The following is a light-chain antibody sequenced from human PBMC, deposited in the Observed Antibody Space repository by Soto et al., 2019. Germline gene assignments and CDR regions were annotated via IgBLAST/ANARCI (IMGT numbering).Light chain of an antibody. CDR3: CSYAGSSTYV. CDR1: SSDVGSYNL. Sequence: ALTQPASVSGSPGQSITISCTGTSSDVGSYNLVSWYQQHPGKAPKLMIYEGSKRPSGVSIRFSGSKSGNTASLTTSGLQAEDEADYYCCSYAGSSTYVFGTGTKVTVL. V-gene: IGLV2-23*01. J-gene: IGLJ1*01. CDR2: EGS.